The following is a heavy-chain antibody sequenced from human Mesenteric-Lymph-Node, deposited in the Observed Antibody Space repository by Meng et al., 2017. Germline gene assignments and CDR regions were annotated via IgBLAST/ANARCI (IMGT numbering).Heavy chain of an antibody. CDR3: ARGGGAYCGGDCLRTFDY. J-gene: IGHJ4*02. V-gene: IGHV3-66*02. D-gene: IGHD2-21*02. CDR2: IYNDGSK. Sequence: GESLKISCEASGFTVSSDYMSWVRQAPGKGLEWVSVIYNDGSKYYADSVKGRFTISRDNSKNTVFLQMNSLRNEDTAVYYCARGGGAYCGGDCLRTFDYWGQGTLVTVSS. CDR1: GFTVSSDY.